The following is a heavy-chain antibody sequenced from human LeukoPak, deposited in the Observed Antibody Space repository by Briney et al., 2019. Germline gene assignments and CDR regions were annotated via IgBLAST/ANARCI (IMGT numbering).Heavy chain of an antibody. V-gene: IGHV3-23*01. J-gene: IGHJ6*03. D-gene: IGHD2-15*01. CDR3: AKNGDRGAYCSGGSCYPYYYYYIDV. CDR2: ISGSGGST. Sequence: GGSLRLSCAASGFTFSSYAMSWVRQAPGKGLEWVSAISGSGGSTYYADSVKGRFTISRDNSKNTLYLQMNSLRAEDTAVYYCAKNGDRGAYCSGGSCYPYYYYYIDVWGKGTTVTISS. CDR1: GFTFSSYA.